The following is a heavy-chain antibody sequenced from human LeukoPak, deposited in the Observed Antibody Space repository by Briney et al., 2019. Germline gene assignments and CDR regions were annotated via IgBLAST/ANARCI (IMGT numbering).Heavy chain of an antibody. J-gene: IGHJ4*02. Sequence: PGGSLRLSCAASGFTFDDYAKHWVRQAPGKGLEWVSGISWNSGSIGYADSVKGRFTISRDNAKNSLYLQMNSLRAEDTALYYCAKDFRPTVKYYFDYWGQGTLVTVSS. CDR3: AKDFRPTVKYYFDY. CDR1: GFTFDDYA. V-gene: IGHV3-9*01. CDR2: ISWNSGSI. D-gene: IGHD4-17*01.